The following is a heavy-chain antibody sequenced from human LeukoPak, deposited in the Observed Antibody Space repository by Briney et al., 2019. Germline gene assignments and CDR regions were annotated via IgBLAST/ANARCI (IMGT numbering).Heavy chain of an antibody. V-gene: IGHV3-23*01. CDR3: AKDRIPTSGWESDY. CDR2: ISSSGGNT. J-gene: IGHJ4*02. Sequence: GGTLRLSCAASGFTFGTYAMSWVRPAPGKGLEWVSAISSSGGNTYYADSVKGRFTISRDNSKNTLYLQINSLRAEDTALYYCAKDRIPTSGWESDYWGQGTLVTVSS. CDR1: GFTFGTYA. D-gene: IGHD3-22*01.